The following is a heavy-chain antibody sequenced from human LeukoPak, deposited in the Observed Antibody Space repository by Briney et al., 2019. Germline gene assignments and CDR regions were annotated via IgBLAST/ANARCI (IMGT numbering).Heavy chain of an antibody. CDR3: TKAGSDLAFDY. CDR2: INPSGGGS. V-gene: IGHV1-46*01. D-gene: IGHD1-26*01. Sequence: ASVKVSCTASGYTFTIYYFHMVRQAPGQGLEWMGIINPSGGGSGYAQKFHGRVTMTKDTSTSTVYMELSSLRSEDTAVYYCTKAGSDLAFDYLGQADMVSVSS. J-gene: IGHJ4*02. CDR1: GYTFTIYY.